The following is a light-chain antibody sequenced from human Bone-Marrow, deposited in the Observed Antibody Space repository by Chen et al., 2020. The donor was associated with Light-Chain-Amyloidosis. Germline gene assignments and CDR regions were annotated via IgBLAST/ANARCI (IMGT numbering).Light chain of an antibody. Sequence: SYELTQPPSVSVSPGQTARITCSGDDLPRKYAYWYQQKPGQAPVLVIHRDTERPSGISERFSGSSAGKTATLTISGGQAEDEADYHCQSADSSVTYEVIFGGGTKLTVL. CDR3: QSADSSVTYEVI. CDR2: RDT. J-gene: IGLJ2*01. V-gene: IGLV3-25*03. CDR1: DLPRKY.